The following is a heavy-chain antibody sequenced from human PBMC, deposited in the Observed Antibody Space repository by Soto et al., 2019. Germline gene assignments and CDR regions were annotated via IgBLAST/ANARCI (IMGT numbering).Heavy chain of an antibody. J-gene: IGHJ3*02. D-gene: IGHD6-13*01. V-gene: IGHV1-3*01. CDR2: INAGNGNT. CDR1: GYTFTSYA. Sequence: ASVKVSCKASGYTFTSYAMHWVRQAPGQRLEWMGWINAGNGNTKYSQKFQGRVTITRDTSASTAYMELSSLRSEDTAVYYCARDLAAAGAFDIWGQGTMVTVSS. CDR3: ARDLAAAGAFDI.